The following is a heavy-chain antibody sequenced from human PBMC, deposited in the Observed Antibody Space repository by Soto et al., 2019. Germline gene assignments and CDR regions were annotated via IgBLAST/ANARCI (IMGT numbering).Heavy chain of an antibody. V-gene: IGHV1-3*01. J-gene: IGHJ4*02. CDR3: ARDTGDGTFDF. CDR1: GYTFSSYA. Sequence: ASVKVSCKASGYTFSSYAMHWVRQAPGQRLEWMGWINAGYGNTKSSQKFQDRVTISRDTSSSTAYMELTSLRSEDTAVYYCARDTGDGTFDFWGQRTLVTVSS. D-gene: IGHD7-27*01. CDR2: INAGYGNT.